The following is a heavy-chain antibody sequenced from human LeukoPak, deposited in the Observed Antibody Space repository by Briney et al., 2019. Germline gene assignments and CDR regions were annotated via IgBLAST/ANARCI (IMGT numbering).Heavy chain of an antibody. CDR2: IYYSGST. CDR3: ASTPFSVWSGELFSWFDP. V-gene: IGHV4-59*01. D-gene: IGHD3-10*01. J-gene: IGHJ5*02. CDR1: GGSISSYY. Sequence: SETLSLTCTVSGGSISSYYWSWIRQPPGKGLEWIGYIYYSGSTNYNPSLKSRVTISVDTSKNQFSLKLSSVTAADTAVYYCASTPFSVWSGELFSWFDPWGQGTLVTVSS.